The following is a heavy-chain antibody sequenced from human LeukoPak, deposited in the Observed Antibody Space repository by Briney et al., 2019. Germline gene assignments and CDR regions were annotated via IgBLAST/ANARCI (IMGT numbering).Heavy chain of an antibody. V-gene: IGHV4-39*01. D-gene: IGHD4-11*01. CDR2: IFYSGTT. J-gene: IGHJ4*02. Sequence: SETLSLTCTVSGGSMSSSSYFWGWIRQPPGKGLEWIGSIFYSGTTYYNPSLKSRVTIFVDTSKNQFSLKLSSVTAADTAVYYCARHESSYSNFYPYFDYGGPGTLVTVSS. CDR1: GGSMSSSSYF. CDR3: ARHESSYSNFYPYFDY.